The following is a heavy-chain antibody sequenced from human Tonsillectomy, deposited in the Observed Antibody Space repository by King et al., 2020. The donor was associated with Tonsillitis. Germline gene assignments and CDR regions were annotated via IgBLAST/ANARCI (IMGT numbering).Heavy chain of an antibody. D-gene: IGHD2-15*01. CDR3: ARVFTQYEDWFDP. CDR1: GGSISSSY. J-gene: IGHJ5*02. CDR2: IYYSGST. Sequence: VQLQESGPGLVKPSETLSLTCTVSGGSISSSYWSWIRQPPGKGLEWIGYIYYSGSTNYNPSLKSRVTFSVDTSNNQFSLKLSSVTAADTAVYYCARVFTQYEDWFDPWGQGTLVTVSS. V-gene: IGHV4-59*01.